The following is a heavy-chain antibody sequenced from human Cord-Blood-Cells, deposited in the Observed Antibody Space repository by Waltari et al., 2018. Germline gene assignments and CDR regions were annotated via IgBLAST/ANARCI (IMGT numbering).Heavy chain of an antibody. CDR3: AVWGSHDY. Sequence: HVQLQQWGAGLLKPSETLSLTCAVYGGSFSGYYWSWIRQPPGKGLEWIGEINHSGSTNYNPSLKSRVTISVDTSKNQFSLKLSSVTAADTAVYYCAVWGSHDYWGQGTLVTVSS. CDR1: GGSFSGYY. J-gene: IGHJ4*02. D-gene: IGHD7-27*01. CDR2: INHSGST. V-gene: IGHV4-34*01.